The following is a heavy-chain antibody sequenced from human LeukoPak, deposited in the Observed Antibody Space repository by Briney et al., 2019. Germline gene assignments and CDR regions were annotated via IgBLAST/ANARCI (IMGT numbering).Heavy chain of an antibody. CDR3: ASEVGATTTVDAFDI. CDR2: ISSSSSTI. V-gene: IGHV3-48*02. Sequence: GGSLRLSCAASGFTFSSYSMNWVRQAPGKGVEWVSYISSSSSTIYYADSVKGRLTISRDNAKNSLYLQMNSLRDEDTAVYYCASEVGATTTVDAFDIWGQGTMVTVSS. CDR1: GFTFSSYS. D-gene: IGHD1-26*01. J-gene: IGHJ3*02.